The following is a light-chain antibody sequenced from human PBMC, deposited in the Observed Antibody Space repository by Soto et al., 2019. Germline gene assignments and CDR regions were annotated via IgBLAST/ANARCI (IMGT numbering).Light chain of an antibody. Sequence: EIVLTQSPGTLSLSPGERATLSCRARQSLTSNYLVWYQQKPGQAPRLLIYDASSRNTGIPDKFSGSGSRTDFTLTISRVEHEDFAVYYCHKGGAPSTAFGQGTKLDI. CDR1: QSLTSNY. CDR2: DAS. V-gene: IGKV3-20*01. CDR3: HKGGAPSTA. J-gene: IGKJ2*01.